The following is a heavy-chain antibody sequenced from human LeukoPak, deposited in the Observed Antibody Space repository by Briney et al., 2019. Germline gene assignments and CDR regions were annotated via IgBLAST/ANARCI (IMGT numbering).Heavy chain of an antibody. CDR1: GFTVSSNY. D-gene: IGHD3-16*01. CDR3: AREVGGGASGQ. CDR2: IYSDGTI. J-gene: IGHJ4*02. V-gene: IGHV3-66*01. Sequence: GESLRLSCAASGFTVSSNYMSWVRQVPGKGLEWVSVIYSDGTISYADSVKGRFTISRDNSENTLYLQMNSLRVEDTAVYYCAREVGGGASGQWGQGTLVAVSS.